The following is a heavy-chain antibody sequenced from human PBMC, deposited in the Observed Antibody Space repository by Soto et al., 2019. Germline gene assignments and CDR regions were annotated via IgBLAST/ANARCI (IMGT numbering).Heavy chain of an antibody. CDR1: GFGFTNSW. J-gene: IGHJ4*02. CDR2: IKSKNDGGTT. V-gene: IGHV3-15*07. CDR3: TSAGQYCTSTTCKAY. D-gene: IGHD2-2*01. Sequence: PLGSLRLSCAASGFGFTNSWMNWVRQAPGKGLEWVGRIKSKNDGGTTDYAAPVQGRFTISRDDSKTTIYLQMNSLKTEDTAVYYCTSAGQYCTSTTCKAYWGQGTPVTVSS.